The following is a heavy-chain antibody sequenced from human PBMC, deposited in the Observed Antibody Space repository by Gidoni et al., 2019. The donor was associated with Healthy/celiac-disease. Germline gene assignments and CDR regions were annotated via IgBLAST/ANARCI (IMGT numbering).Heavy chain of an antibody. CDR2: ISYDGSNK. D-gene: IGHD4-17*01. V-gene: IGHV3-30*18. J-gene: IGHJ4*02. CDR3: AKGDAYGDYFDY. Sequence: QVQLVASGGGVVQPGRSLRLSCAASGFTFSSYGMHWVRQAPGKGLEWVAVISYDGSNKYYADSVKGRFTISRDNSKNTLYLQMNSLRAEDTAVYYCAKGDAYGDYFDYWGQGTLVTVSS. CDR1: GFTFSSYG.